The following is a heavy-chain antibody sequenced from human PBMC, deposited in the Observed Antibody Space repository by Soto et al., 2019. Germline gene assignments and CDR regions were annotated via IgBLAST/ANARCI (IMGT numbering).Heavy chain of an antibody. D-gene: IGHD6-13*01. J-gene: IGHJ3*02. V-gene: IGHV1-18*01. CDR1: GYTFTSYG. Sequence: GASVKVSCKASGYTFTSYGISWVRQAPGQGLEWMGWISAYNGNTNYAQKFQGRVTMTTDTSTSTAYMELRSLRSDDTAVYYCARVLGYNSSWWRHTAFDIWGQGTMVT. CDR2: ISAYNGNT. CDR3: ARVLGYNSSWWRHTAFDI.